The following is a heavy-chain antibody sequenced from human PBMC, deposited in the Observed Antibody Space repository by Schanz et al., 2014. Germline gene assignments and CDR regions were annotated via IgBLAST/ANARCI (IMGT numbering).Heavy chain of an antibody. Sequence: VQLLDSGGGLVQPGGSLRLSCEASEFTFSSYKMNWVRQAPGKGLEWVAFIWYDGSNKYYADSVKGRFTISRDNSKNTLYLQMNSLRAEDTAVYYCAKGMGYCSGGTCYDYYYYGLDVWGQGTTVTVSS. CDR1: EFTFSSYK. D-gene: IGHD2-15*01. V-gene: IGHV3-30*02. J-gene: IGHJ6*02. CDR2: IWYDGSNK. CDR3: AKGMGYCSGGTCYDYYYYGLDV.